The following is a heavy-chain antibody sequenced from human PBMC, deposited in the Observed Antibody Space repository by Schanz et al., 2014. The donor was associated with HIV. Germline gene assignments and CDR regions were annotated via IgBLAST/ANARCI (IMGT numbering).Heavy chain of an antibody. CDR3: ARDGSLNRGFDY. CDR2: VWYDGSNK. V-gene: IGHV3-33*08. CDR1: GGTFSAHA. J-gene: IGHJ4*02. Sequence: QVQLVESGGGMVLPGTSLRLSCAASGGTFSAHAFHWVRQAPGRGLEWVALVWYDGSNKYYVDSVKGRFTISRDNSKNTLHLQMNSLRAEDTAVYYCARDGSLNRGFDYWGQGTLVTVSS. D-gene: IGHD3-10*01.